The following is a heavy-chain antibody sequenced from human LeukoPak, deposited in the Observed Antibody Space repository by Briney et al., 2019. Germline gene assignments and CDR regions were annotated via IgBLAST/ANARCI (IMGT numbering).Heavy chain of an antibody. CDR3: ARHGIDHYDSRGYSSWFAP. CDR1: GDSMRSSSFY. V-gene: IGHV4-39*01. Sequence: SETLSLTCIVSGDSMRSSSFYWGWLRQAPGKGLEWFACLYYSGYTFLNPSLKSLVRISIDRAKNQRSLVLGSVPAAATAVYYCARHGIDHYDSRGYSSWFAPWGQGTRSPSPQ. CDR2: LYYSGYT. D-gene: IGHD3-22*01. J-gene: IGHJ5*02.